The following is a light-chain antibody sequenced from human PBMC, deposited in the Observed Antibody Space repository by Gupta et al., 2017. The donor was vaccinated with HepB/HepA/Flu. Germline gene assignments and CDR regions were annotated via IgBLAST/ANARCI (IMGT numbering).Light chain of an antibody. Sequence: EIVLTQSPDFQSVSPKETVTITCRASQRIGTSLHWYQQKPDQSPELLIKFASQSLSGVPSRFSGSGFGTDFTLTISRLEPEDAATYYCHQSSSPPLTFGGGTKVEIK. J-gene: IGKJ4*01. CDR1: QRIGTS. V-gene: IGKV6-21*01. CDR3: HQSSSPPLT. CDR2: FAS.